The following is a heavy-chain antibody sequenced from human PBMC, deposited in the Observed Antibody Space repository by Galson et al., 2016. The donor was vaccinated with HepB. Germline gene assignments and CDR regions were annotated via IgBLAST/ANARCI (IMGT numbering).Heavy chain of an antibody. D-gene: IGHD2/OR15-2a*01. V-gene: IGHV3-30*18. CDR2: DSMDGRRK. CDR3: AKRHEYCPPVGCSVDY. Sequence: LRLSCAASGFTFSHRGMHWVRQAPGKGLEWVAADSMDGRRKFYADSVKGRFTISRDNSNNMLFLQMNSLRADDTAVYYCAKRHEYCPPVGCSVDYWGQGTLVSVSS. CDR1: GFTFSHRG. J-gene: IGHJ4*02.